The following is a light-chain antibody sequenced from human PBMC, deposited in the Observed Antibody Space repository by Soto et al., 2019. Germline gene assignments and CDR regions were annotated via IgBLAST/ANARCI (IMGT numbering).Light chain of an antibody. V-gene: IGKV3-11*01. J-gene: IGKJ1*01. CDR3: QQRSNWPRT. CDR2: DAS. Sequence: EIVLTQSPVTLSFSRGERATLSCRASQSVSSYLAWYQQKPGQAPRLLIYDASNRATGIPARFSGSGSGTDFTLTISSLEPEDFAVYYCQQRSNWPRTLGQGTKVDIK. CDR1: QSVSSY.